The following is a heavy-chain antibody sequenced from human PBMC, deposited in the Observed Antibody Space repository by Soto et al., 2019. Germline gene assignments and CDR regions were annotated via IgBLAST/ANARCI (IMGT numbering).Heavy chain of an antibody. CDR3: AREVRPIADRGFDY. CDR2: IYHSGGT. Sequence: LSLTCTVSGGSISSDTYYWSWIRQHPGKGLEWIGYIYHSGGTYYNPSLKSRVTISVDTSKNQFSLKLSSVTAADTAVYYCAREVRPIADRGFDYWGQGTPVTVS. J-gene: IGHJ4*02. V-gene: IGHV4-31*03. D-gene: IGHD6-6*01. CDR1: GGSISSDTYY.